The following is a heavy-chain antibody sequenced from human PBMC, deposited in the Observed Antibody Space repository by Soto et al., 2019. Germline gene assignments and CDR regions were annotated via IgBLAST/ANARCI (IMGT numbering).Heavy chain of an antibody. CDR3: ARNDYTERGRYYFDY. Sequence: PGESLKISCKASGYSFNTYWIGWVRQRPGKGLEWMGMIYPGDLDTRYGPSFQGQVTISVNKSITTAYLQWSSLKASDTAMYYCARNDYTERGRYYFDYWGQGALVTVSS. J-gene: IGHJ4*02. D-gene: IGHD3-16*01. CDR1: GYSFNTYW. V-gene: IGHV5-51*01. CDR2: IYPGDLDT.